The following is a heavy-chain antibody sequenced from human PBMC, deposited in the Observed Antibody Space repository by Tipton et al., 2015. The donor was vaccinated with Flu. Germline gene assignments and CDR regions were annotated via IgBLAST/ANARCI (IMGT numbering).Heavy chain of an antibody. CDR3: ARDMPQGIVVIPPAKRFDY. J-gene: IGHJ4*02. Sequence: QVQLVQSGAEVKKPGASVKVSCKASGYTFLHYGIAWVRQAPGQGLEWMGWISPYSDNTNYAQKFQGRVAMTTDTSTSTAYMELRSLRSDDTAVYFCARDMPQGIVVIPPAKRFDYWGQGTLVTVSS. V-gene: IGHV1-18*01. D-gene: IGHD2-2*01. CDR1: GYTFLHYG. CDR2: ISPYSDNT.